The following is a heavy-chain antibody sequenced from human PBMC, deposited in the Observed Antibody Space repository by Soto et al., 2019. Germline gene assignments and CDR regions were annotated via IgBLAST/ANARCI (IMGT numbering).Heavy chain of an antibody. Sequence: PGGSLRLSCAASGFTFSSYWMSWVRQAPGKGLEWVANIKQDGSEKYYVDSVKGRFTISRDNAKNSLYLQMNSLRAEDTAVYYCARVAPDCSGGSCYSGIYYYYYMDVWGKGTTVTVSS. CDR1: GFTFSSYW. CDR2: IKQDGSEK. D-gene: IGHD2-15*01. CDR3: ARVAPDCSGGSCYSGIYYYYYMDV. V-gene: IGHV3-7*01. J-gene: IGHJ6*03.